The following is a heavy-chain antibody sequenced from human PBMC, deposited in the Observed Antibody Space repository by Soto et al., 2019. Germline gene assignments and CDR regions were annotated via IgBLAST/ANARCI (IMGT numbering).Heavy chain of an antibody. J-gene: IGHJ6*02. Sequence: AGSLRLSCAASGFTVSSNYMSWVRQAPGKGLEWVSVIYSGGSTYYADSVKGRFTISRDNSKNTLYLQMNSLRAEDTAVYYCARVTGYSSGWGYYYGMDVWGQGTTVTVSS. CDR3: ARVTGYSSGWGYYYGMDV. V-gene: IGHV3-53*01. CDR2: IYSGGST. D-gene: IGHD6-19*01. CDR1: GFTVSSNY.